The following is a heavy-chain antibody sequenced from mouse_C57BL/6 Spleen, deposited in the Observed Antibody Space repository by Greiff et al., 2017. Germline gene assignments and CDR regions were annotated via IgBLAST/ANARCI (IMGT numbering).Heavy chain of an antibody. CDR1: GYTFTSYW. Sequence: VKLQQPGAELVRPGSSVKLSCKASGYTFTSYWMDWVKQRPGQGLEWIGNIYPSDSETHYNQKFKDKATLTVDKSSSTAYMQLSSLTSEDSAVYYCASGSTHYFDYWGQGTTLTVSS. V-gene: IGHV1-61*01. CDR3: ASGSTHYFDY. J-gene: IGHJ2*01. CDR2: IYPSDSET. D-gene: IGHD2-1*01.